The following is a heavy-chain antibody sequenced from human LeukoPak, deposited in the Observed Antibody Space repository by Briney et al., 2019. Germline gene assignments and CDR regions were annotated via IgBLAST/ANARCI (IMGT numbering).Heavy chain of an antibody. V-gene: IGHV4-31*03. D-gene: IGHD5-18*01. CDR2: IYYSGST. J-gene: IGHJ6*02. Sequence: SETLSLTCTVSGGSISSGGYYWSWIRQHPGKGLEWIGYIYYSGSTYYNPSLKSRVTISVDTSKNQFSLKLSSVTAADTAVYYCARNRGYSYVYYGMDVWGQGTTVTVSS. CDR1: GGSISSGGYY. CDR3: ARNRGYSYVYYGMDV.